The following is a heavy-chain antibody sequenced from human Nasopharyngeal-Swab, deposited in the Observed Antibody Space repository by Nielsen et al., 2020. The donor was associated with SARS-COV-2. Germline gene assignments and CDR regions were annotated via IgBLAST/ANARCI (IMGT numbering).Heavy chain of an antibody. CDR2: ISNNAVST. CDR3: VTVGDTGWFDR. J-gene: IGHJ5*02. D-gene: IGHD2-21*02. Sequence: GESLKISCSASGFTFSSYAMHWVRQPPGKVPEYLSAISNNAVSTSYADSVKGRFTISRDNSKNTLYLQMSGLRDEDTAIYYCVTVGDTGWFDRWGQGTLVTVSS. V-gene: IGHV3-64D*06. CDR1: GFTFSSYA.